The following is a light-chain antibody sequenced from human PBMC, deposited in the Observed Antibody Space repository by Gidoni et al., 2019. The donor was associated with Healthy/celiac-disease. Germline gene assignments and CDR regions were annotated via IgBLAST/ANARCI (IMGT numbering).Light chain of an antibody. CDR2: LGS. CDR1: QSLLHSNGYNY. J-gene: IGKJ3*01. CDR3: MQALQTPPST. V-gene: IGKV2-28*01. Sequence: DIVMTQSPLSLPVTPGEPASISCRSSQSLLHSNGYNYLDWYLQKPGQSSQLLIYLGSNRASGVPDRFSGSGSGTDFTLKISRVEAEDVGVYYCMQALQTPPSTFGPGTKVDIK.